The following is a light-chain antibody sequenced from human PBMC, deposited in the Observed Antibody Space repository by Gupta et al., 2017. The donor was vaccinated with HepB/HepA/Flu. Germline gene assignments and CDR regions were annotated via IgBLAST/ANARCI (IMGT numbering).Light chain of an antibody. Sequence: EIVLPQSPGTLSLSPGERATLSCRASQSVSSSYLAWYQQKPGQAPRLLIYGASSRATGIPDRLSGSGSGTDFTLTISRLEPEDFAVYYWQQYGSSPFTFGPGTKVDIK. J-gene: IGKJ3*01. V-gene: IGKV3-20*01. CDR1: QSVSSSY. CDR3: QQYGSSPFT. CDR2: GAS.